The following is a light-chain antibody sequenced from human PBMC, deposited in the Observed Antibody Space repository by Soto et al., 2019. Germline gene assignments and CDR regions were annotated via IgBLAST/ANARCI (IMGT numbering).Light chain of an antibody. CDR2: GPS. CDR3: QQRSNWPPIT. J-gene: IGKJ5*01. V-gene: IGKV3-15*01. Sequence: EIVMTQSPGTLSVSPGERATLSCRASQSVSSYLAWYQQKPGQAPRLLIYGPSTGATGIPARFSGRGSGTEFTLTISSLEPEDFAVYYCQQRSNWPPITFGQGTRLDIK. CDR1: QSVSSY.